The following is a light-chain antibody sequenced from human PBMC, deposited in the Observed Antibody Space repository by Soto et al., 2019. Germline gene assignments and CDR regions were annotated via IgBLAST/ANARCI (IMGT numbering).Light chain of an antibody. CDR2: GAS. V-gene: IGKV3-20*01. J-gene: IGKJ5*01. CDR3: QQYGSSPPIT. Sequence: DIVLTQSPGNLALSPWERATLSSSASQSVSSSYLAWYQQKPGQAPRLLIYGASTRATGIPDRFSGSGSGTDFTLTISRLEPEDFAVYYCQQYGSSPPITFGKGTRLEIK. CDR1: QSVSSSY.